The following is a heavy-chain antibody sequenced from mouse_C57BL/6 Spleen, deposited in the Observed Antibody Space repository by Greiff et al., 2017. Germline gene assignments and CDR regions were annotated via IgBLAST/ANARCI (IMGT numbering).Heavy chain of an antibody. D-gene: IGHD2-5*01. CDR1: GYAFTNYL. Sequence: QVQLQQSGAELVRPGTSVKVSCKASGYAFTNYLIEWVKQRPGQGLEWIGVINPGSGGTNYNEKFKGKATLTADKSSSTAYMQLSSLTSEDSAVYFCAISGALYSNYFAWLAYWGQGTLVTVSA. CDR2: INPGSGGT. CDR3: AISGALYSNYFAWLAY. V-gene: IGHV1-54*01. J-gene: IGHJ3*01.